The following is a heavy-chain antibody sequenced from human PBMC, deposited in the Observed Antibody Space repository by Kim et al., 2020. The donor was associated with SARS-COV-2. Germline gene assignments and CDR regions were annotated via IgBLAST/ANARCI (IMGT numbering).Heavy chain of an antibody. V-gene: IGHV3-15*01. CDR3: TTHRAARMFGRRQSDAFDM. CDR1: GFTFSNAW. Sequence: GGSLRLSCAASGFTFSNAWMSWVRQAPGKGLEWVGRIKSKTDGGTTDYAAPVKDRFTISRDDSKNTLYLQMNRLKTEDAAVYYCTTHRAARMFGRRQSDAFDMWGQGTMVPVSS. J-gene: IGHJ3*02. D-gene: IGHD6-6*01. CDR2: IKSKTDGGTT.